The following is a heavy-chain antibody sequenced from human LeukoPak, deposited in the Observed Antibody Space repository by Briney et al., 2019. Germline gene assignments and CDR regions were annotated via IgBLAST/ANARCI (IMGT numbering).Heavy chain of an antibody. CDR2: INPSAGST. Sequence: ASVKVSCKASGYTFTSYYMHWVRQAPGLGLEWMGIINPSAGSTNYAQKFQGRVTMTRDTSTSTVYMELSSLRAEDTAVYYCAKNLYCGGGSCYPSALGMDVWGQGTTVTVSS. CDR3: AKNLYCGGGSCYPSALGMDV. CDR1: GYTFTSYY. V-gene: IGHV1-46*01. D-gene: IGHD2-15*01. J-gene: IGHJ6*02.